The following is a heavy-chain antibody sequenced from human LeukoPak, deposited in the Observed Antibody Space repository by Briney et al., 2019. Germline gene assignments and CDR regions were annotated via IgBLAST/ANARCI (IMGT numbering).Heavy chain of an antibody. CDR1: RFNFTNYN. CDR2: IHSSSGSI. D-gene: IGHD6-13*01. V-gene: IGHV3-21*04. J-gene: IGHJ4*02. Sequence: GGSLRLSCAASRFNFTNYNMNWVRQAPGKGLEWVSSIHSSSGSIYYADSVKGRFTTSRDNSNNTLYLQMNSLRAEDTAVYYCAKTRGYSNSWYDYWGQGTLLTVSS. CDR3: AKTRGYSNSWYDY.